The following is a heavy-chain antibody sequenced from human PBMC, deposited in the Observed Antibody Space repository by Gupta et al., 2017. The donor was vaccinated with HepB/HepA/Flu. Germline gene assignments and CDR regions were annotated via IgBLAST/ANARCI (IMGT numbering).Heavy chain of an antibody. D-gene: IGHD3-9*01. CDR2: INHSGST. CDR3: ARGRRYFDWLSNKYYFDY. CDR1: GGSFSGTT. Sequence: QVQLQQWGAGLLKPSETLSLTCAVYGGSFSGTTGAGSASPQGGLEWIGEINHSGSTNYNPSLKSRVTISVDTSKNQFSLKLSSVTAADTAVYYCARGRRYFDWLSNKYYFDYWGQGTLVTVSS. V-gene: IGHV4-34*01. J-gene: IGHJ4*02.